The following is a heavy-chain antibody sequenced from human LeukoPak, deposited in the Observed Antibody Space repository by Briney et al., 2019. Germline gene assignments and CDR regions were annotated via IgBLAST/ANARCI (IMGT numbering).Heavy chain of an antibody. CDR2: ITLNSGDT. V-gene: IGHV1-2*02. CDR3: AREGELGLND. CDR1: GHTFTVYH. D-gene: IGHD7-27*01. Sequence: ASVKVSCKASGHTFTVYHIHWVRQAPGQGLEWMGWITLNSGDTKYAQKFQGRVTMTSDTSITTAYMELSRLKFDDTAMYYCAREGELGLNDWGQGTLVTVSS. J-gene: IGHJ4*02.